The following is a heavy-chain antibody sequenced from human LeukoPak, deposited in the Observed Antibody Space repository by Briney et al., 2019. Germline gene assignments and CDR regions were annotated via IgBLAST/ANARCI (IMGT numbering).Heavy chain of an antibody. D-gene: IGHD2-15*01. CDR3: ARDYCSGGSCPPEY. J-gene: IGHJ4*02. V-gene: IGHV4-59*01. CDR1: GGSISTYY. CDR2: IYYSGST. Sequence: PSETLSPTCTVSGGSISTYYWNWIRQPPGKGLEWIGYIYYSGSTNNNPSLKSRVTMSVDTSKNQFSLKLSSVTAADTAVYYCARDYCSGGSCPPEYWGQGTLVTVSS.